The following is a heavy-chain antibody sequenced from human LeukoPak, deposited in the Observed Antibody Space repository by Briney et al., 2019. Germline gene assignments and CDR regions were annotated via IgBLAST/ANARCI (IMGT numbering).Heavy chain of an antibody. J-gene: IGHJ2*01. V-gene: IGHV4-4*07. CDR2: IYNSGTT. CDR1: GGSFSSYY. CDR3: ARDRLGATGHWRIDV. Sequence: SETLSLTCTVSGGSFSSYYWTWIRQPAGKGLEWVGRIYNSGTTNYSPSLESRVTMSLDTSKNRFSLSLSSVTAADTAVYYCARDRLGATGHWRIDVWGRGTLVTVSS. D-gene: IGHD1-26*01.